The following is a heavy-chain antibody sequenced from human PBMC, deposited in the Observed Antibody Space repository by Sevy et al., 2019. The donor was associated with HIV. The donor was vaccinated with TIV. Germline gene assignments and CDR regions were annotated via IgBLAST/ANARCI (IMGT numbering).Heavy chain of an antibody. CDR1: GFTFSNYG. CDR2: IRYDGSDK. V-gene: IGHV3-30*02. D-gene: IGHD6-13*01. CDR3: AKDLAGPGRRYFDS. Sequence: GGSLRLSCAASGFTFSNYGMHWVRQVPGKGLEWVTFIRYDGSDKYYAASVKGRFTISRDDSKNTLYLQMDRLRPEDTALYYCAKDLAGPGRRYFDSWGQGTLVTVSS. J-gene: IGHJ4*01.